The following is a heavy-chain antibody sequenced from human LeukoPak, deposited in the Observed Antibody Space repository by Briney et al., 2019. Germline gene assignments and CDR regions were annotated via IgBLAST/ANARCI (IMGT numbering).Heavy chain of an antibody. CDR1: GGSISSYY. D-gene: IGHD3-10*01. V-gene: IGHV4-59*01. Sequence: SETLSLTCTVSGGSISSYYWSWIRQPPGKGLEWIGHIYYSGSTNYNPSLKSRVTISVDTSKNQFSLKLSSMTAADTAVYYCARVFPSGSYYIPNWFDPWGQGTLVTVSS. CDR3: ARVFPSGSYYIPNWFDP. J-gene: IGHJ5*02. CDR2: IYYSGST.